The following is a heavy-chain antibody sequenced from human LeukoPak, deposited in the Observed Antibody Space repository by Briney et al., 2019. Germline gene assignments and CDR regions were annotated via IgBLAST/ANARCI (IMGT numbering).Heavy chain of an antibody. CDR2: ITPIFGTA. V-gene: IGHV1-69*13. J-gene: IGHJ4*02. Sequence: SVKVSCKAYGGTFSRFTISWVRQAPGQGFEWMGGITPIFGTANFAQKFQGRVSITADGSTSTAFMELSSLRSEDTAVYYCAREWGLESSGYYYAYWGQETLVTVSS. CDR1: GGTFSRFT. CDR3: AREWGLESSGYYYAY. D-gene: IGHD3-22*01.